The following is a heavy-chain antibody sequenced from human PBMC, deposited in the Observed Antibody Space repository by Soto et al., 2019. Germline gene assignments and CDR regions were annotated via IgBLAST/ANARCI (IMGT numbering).Heavy chain of an antibody. J-gene: IGHJ3*02. CDR1: GGSVSSGSHY. D-gene: IGHD5-18*01. V-gene: IGHV4-61*01. CDR3: ARDYRGYTTGYAFDI. CDR2: VYYSGTT. Sequence: QVQLQESGPGLVKPSETLSLTCTVSGGSVSSGSHYWSWIRQPPGKGLEWIGYVYYSGTTNYNPSLQSRVTISVDPSRNQFSLKLSSVTAADTAVYYCARDYRGYTTGYAFDIWGQGTMVTVSS.